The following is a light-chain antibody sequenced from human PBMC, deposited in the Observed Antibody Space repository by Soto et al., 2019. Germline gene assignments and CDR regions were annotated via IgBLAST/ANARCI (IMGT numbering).Light chain of an antibody. CDR1: QSVSSS. J-gene: IGKJ1*01. V-gene: IGKV3-11*01. Sequence: EVVVTQSPDTLSLSPGETATLSCRASQSVSSSVAWYQHKPGQSPRLVVYSGDKRAPGIPPRFSGSGSGTDFTLTISSLESDDFAIYYCQQRYSWLRAFGPGTTVDIK. CDR3: QQRYSWLRA. CDR2: SGD.